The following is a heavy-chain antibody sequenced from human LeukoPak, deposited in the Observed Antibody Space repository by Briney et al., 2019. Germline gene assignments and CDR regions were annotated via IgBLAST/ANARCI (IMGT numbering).Heavy chain of an antibody. D-gene: IGHD2-21*02. CDR1: GDSISSSTSYY. CDR3: ARRYCGGDCYGYFDL. CDR2: IYYSGST. V-gene: IGHV4-61*05. Sequence: SETLSLTCTVSGDSISSSTSYYWGWIRQPPGKGLEWIGYIYYSGSTNYNPSLKSRVTISVDTSKNQFSLKLSSVTAADTAVYYCARRYCGGDCYGYFDLWGRGTLVTVSS. J-gene: IGHJ2*01.